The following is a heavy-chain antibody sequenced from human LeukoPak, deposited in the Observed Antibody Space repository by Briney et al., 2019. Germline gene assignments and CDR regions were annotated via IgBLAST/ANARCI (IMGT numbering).Heavy chain of an antibody. J-gene: IGHJ4*02. CDR2: INHSGST. Sequence: SETLSLTCAVYGGSLSGYYWRWIRQPPWKGQEWIGEINHSGSTNYNPSLKSRVTISVDTSKNQFSLKLSSVTAADTAVYYCASLSCSGGSCRDYWGQGTLVTVSS. CDR1: GGSLSGYY. CDR3: ASLSCSGGSCRDY. D-gene: IGHD2-15*01. V-gene: IGHV4-34*01.